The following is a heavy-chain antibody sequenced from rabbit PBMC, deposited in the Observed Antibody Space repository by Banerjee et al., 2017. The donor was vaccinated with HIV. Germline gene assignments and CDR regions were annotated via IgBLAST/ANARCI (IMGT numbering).Heavy chain of an antibody. CDR3: ARRTYGDAADAYAFGL. Sequence: QSLEESGGDLVKPGASLTLTCTASGFSFSSSYWICWVRQAPGKGLEWIAYIYPDYGSADCASWLNGRFTISLDNAQNTVFLQMTSLTAADTATYFCARRTYGDAADAYAFGLWGQGTLVTVS. CDR2: IYPDYGSA. CDR1: GFSFSSSYW. D-gene: IGHD6-1*01. J-gene: IGHJ4*01. V-gene: IGHV1S40*01.